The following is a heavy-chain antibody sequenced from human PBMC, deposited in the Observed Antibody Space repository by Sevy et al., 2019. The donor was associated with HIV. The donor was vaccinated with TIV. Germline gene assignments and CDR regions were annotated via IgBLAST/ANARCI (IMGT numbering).Heavy chain of an antibody. D-gene: IGHD3-3*01. V-gene: IGHV4-39*01. CDR2: VYFTGST. CDR1: GGSISSSTYY. Sequence: WETLSLTCSVSGGSISSSTYYWGWIRQPPARGLEWIGCVYFTGSTYYNPSLKSRVTISVDTSKNEFSLKVNSVTAADSADYYCARLGGLRFFEWSSRNYFDYWGQGTLVTVSS. CDR3: ARLGGLRFFEWSSRNYFDY. J-gene: IGHJ4*02.